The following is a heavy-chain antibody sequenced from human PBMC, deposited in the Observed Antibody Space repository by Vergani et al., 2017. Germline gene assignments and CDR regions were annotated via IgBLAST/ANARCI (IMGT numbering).Heavy chain of an antibody. CDR3: ASRRPRLNLGSKSNAGTFDS. CDR1: GGSLSGYF. CDR2: ITASGSA. V-gene: IGHV4-34*02. J-gene: IGHJ4*02. Sequence: QVHLQQRGAGVLKPSETLSLTCGVIGGSLSGYFWSWIRQSPGRGLEWIGEITASGSAKYSPSTTSRVTISVDTSRGEFTLTVTSVTAADTGLYFCASRRPRLNLGSKSNAGTFDSWDQRILVTVSS. D-gene: IGHD3-10*01.